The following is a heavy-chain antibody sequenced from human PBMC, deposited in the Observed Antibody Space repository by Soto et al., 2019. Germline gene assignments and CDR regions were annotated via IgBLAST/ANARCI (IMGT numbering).Heavy chain of an antibody. J-gene: IGHJ4*02. CDR1: GGTLSSYT. CDR2: IIPILGIA. D-gene: IGHD6-19*01. Sequence: SVKVSCKASGGTLSSYTISWVRQAPGQGLEWMGRIIPILGIANYAQKFQGRVTITADKSTSTAYMELSSLRSEDTAVYYCATQWLVSGRRYFDYWGQGTLVTVSS. V-gene: IGHV1-69*02. CDR3: ATQWLVSGRRYFDY.